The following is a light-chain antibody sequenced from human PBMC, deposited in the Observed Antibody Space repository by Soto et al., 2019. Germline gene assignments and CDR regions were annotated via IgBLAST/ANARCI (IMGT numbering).Light chain of an antibody. J-gene: IGKJ4*01. Sequence: DVQMTQSPSSLSAFVGDRVTITCRASQGIAPYLAWFQQKPGKVPKLLIYATSTLQSGVPSRFSGSGSGTDFTLTICSLQPEDVATYYCQKYNTAPLTFGGGTKVEIK. CDR1: QGIAPY. CDR2: ATS. V-gene: IGKV1-27*01. CDR3: QKYNTAPLT.